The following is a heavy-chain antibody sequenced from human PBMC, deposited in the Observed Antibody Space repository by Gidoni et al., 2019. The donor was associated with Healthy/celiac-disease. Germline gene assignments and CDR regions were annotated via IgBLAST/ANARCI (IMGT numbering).Heavy chain of an antibody. D-gene: IGHD1-1*01. CDR1: GFAFISSA. CDR3: ARALKTIGTTGTYNWFDP. V-gene: IGHV3-64*07. CDR2: ITSNGGNT. Sequence: EVQLVESGGGLVQPGGSLRLSCAASGFAFISSAMHWVRQAPGKGLEYVSAITSNGGNTYYADSVKGRFTISRDNSKNMLYLQMGSLRPEDMAVYYCARALKTIGTTGTYNWFDPWGQGTLVTVSS. J-gene: IGHJ5*02.